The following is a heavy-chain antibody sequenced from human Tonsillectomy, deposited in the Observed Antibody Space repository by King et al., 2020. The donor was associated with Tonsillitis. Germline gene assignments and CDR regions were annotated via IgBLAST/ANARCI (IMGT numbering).Heavy chain of an antibody. J-gene: IGHJ4*02. CDR3: ARESPCWVLSAKGLDY. V-gene: IGHV7-4-1*02. D-gene: IGHD2-8*01. Sequence: VQLVESGSELKKPGASVKVSCKASGYTFTNFAMNWVRQAPGQGLEWMGWINTNTGNPTYAQAFRGRFAFSLDTSVSTAYLQISSLKAEDTAVYYCARESPCWVLSAKGLDYWGLGTLVTVSS. CDR2: INTNTGNP. CDR1: GYTFTNFA.